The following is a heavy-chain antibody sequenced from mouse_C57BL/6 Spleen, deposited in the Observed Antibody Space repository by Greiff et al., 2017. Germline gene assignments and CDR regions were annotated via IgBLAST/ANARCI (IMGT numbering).Heavy chain of an antibody. V-gene: IGHV5-4*01. CDR3: ARENYGNRWYFDV. CDR1: GFTFSSYA. D-gene: IGHD2-1*01. Sequence: EVMLVESGGGLVKPGGSLKLSCAASGFTFSSYAMSWVRQTPEKRLEWVATISDGGSYTYYPDNVKGRFTISRDNAKNNLYLQMSHLKSEDTAMYYCARENYGNRWYFDVWGTGTTVTVSS. J-gene: IGHJ1*03. CDR2: ISDGGSYT.